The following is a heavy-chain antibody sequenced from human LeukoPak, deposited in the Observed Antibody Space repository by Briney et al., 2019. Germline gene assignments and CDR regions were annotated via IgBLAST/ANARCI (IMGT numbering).Heavy chain of an antibody. CDR2: INHSGST. D-gene: IGHD5-12*01. V-gene: IGHV4-39*07. CDR3: ARGGRWLRFSY. Sequence: SETLSLTCTVSGGSISSSSYYWGWIRQPPGKGLEWIGEINHSGSTNYNPSLKSRVTISVDTSKNQFSLKLSSVTAADTAVYYCARGGRWLRFSYWGQGTLVTVSS. J-gene: IGHJ4*02. CDR1: GGSISSSSYY.